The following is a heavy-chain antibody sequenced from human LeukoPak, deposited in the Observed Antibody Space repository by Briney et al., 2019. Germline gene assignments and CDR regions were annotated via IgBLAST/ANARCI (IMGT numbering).Heavy chain of an antibody. CDR3: ARDRWRDSMEWINYMDV. V-gene: IGHV4-59*12. CDR2: IYYRGST. Sequence: SETLSLTCTVSGGSISSYYWCWIRPPPGKGLEWIGYIYYRGSTNNNPSLKSRVSISVYTSKNQFSLKLSSVTAADTAVYYCARDRWRDSMEWINYMDVWGKGTTVTVSS. J-gene: IGHJ6*03. CDR1: GGSISSYY. D-gene: IGHD4-23*01.